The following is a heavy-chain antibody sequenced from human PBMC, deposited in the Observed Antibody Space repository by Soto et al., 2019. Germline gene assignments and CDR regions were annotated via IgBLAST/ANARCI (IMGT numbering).Heavy chain of an antibody. Sequence: QVQLQESGPGLVKPSQTLTLTCSVSWGSIDTGGFYCRWARQLPGKGLQWIGYIYYTGAAYYNPALKSRVVISLDTSANQFSLSLTSLTAADTAVYYCASGTFNDISFDSWGQGRLVTVSS. CDR3: ASGTFNDISFDS. J-gene: IGHJ4*02. CDR2: IYYTGAA. CDR1: WGSIDTGGFY. D-gene: IGHD2-21*01. V-gene: IGHV4-31*03.